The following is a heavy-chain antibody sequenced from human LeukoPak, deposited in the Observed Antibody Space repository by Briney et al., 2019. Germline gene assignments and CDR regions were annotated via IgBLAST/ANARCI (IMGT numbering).Heavy chain of an antibody. CDR2: ISYDGSNK. CDR3: ARTARGYDIYYYYYYMDV. CDR1: GFTFSSYG. V-gene: IGHV3-30*03. J-gene: IGHJ6*03. D-gene: IGHD5-12*01. Sequence: GGSLRLSCAASGFTFSSYGMHWVRQAPGKGLEWVAVISYDGSNKYYADSVKGRFTISRDNSKNTLYLQMNSLRAEDTAVYYCARTARGYDIYYYYYYMDVWGKGTTVTVSS.